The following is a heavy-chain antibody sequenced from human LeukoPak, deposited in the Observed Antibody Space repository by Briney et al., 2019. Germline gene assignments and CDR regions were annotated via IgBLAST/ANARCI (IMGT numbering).Heavy chain of an antibody. CDR3: ARGSSWYNTGFDY. J-gene: IGHJ4*02. D-gene: IGHD6-13*01. V-gene: IGHV4-59*01. CDR2: IYYSGST. Sequence: SETLSLTCTVSGGSISSYYWSWIRQPPGKGLEWIGYIYYSGSTNYNPSLKSRVTISVDTSKNQFSLKLSSVTAADTAVYYCARGSSWYNTGFDYRGQGTLVTVSS. CDR1: GGSISSYY.